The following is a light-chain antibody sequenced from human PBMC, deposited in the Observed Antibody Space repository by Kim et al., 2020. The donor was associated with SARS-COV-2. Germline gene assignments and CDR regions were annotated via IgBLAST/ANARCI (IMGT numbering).Light chain of an antibody. J-gene: IGLJ2*01. CDR1: NIVSKS. CDR2: DDS. Sequence: SYELTQPPSVSVAPGKTATLTCGGNNIVSKSVHWYQQKTGQAPLLVVYDDSDRPSGIPERFSGSNSGNTATLTIGRVEAGDEADYYCQVWDGSSNQVIFGGGTQLTVL. V-gene: IGLV3-21*01. CDR3: QVWDGSSNQVI.